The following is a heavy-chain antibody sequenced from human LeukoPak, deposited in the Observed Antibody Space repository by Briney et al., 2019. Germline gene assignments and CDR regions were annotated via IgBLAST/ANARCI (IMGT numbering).Heavy chain of an antibody. CDR2: ISSNGGST. CDR3: VKDSTLWFGELLSGFDY. V-gene: IGHV3-64D*06. Sequence: GGSLRLSCSASGFTFSSYAMHWVRQAPGKGLEYVSAISSNGGSTYYADSVKGRFTISRDNSKNTLYLQMSSLRAEDTAVYYCVKDSTLWFGELLSGFDYWGQRTLVTVSS. J-gene: IGHJ4*02. D-gene: IGHD3-10*01. CDR1: GFTFSSYA.